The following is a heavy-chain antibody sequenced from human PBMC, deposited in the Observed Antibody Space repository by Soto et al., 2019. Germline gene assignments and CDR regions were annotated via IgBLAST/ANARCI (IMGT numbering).Heavy chain of an antibody. CDR1: GGSISSYY. V-gene: IGHV4-59*01. Sequence: QVQLQESGPGLVKPSETLSLTCTVSGGSISSYYWSWIRQPPGKGLEWIGYIYYSGSTNYNPSLKSRVTISVDTSKNQFSLKLSSVTAADTAVYYSARTAISYCSGGSCYLSRDYYYYMDVWGKGTTVTVSS. CDR3: ARTAISYCSGGSCYLSRDYYYYMDV. D-gene: IGHD2-15*01. J-gene: IGHJ6*03. CDR2: IYYSGST.